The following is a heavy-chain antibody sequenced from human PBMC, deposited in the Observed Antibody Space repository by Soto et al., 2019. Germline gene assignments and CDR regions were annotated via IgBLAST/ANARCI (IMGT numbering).Heavy chain of an antibody. D-gene: IGHD6-13*01. CDR2: INPASGST. CDR3: ARDLAAGDH. Sequence: QVQLVQSGAEVKKPGASVKVSCRTSGYTFTHYYIHWVRQAPGQGLEWLGIINPASGSTNYAQDFQGRVTLRMDTSTTTVYMELSGLRAEDTAIFYCARDLAAGDHWGQGTLVTVSS. CDR1: GYTFTHYY. V-gene: IGHV1-46*01. J-gene: IGHJ4*02.